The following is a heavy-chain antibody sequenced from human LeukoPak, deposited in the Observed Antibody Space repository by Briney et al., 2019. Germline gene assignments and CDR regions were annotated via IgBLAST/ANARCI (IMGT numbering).Heavy chain of an antibody. D-gene: IGHD5-24*01. Sequence: SETLSLTCTVSGGSINSHSYYWGWIRQPPGKGLEWIGSAYYDGTSYSNPSLKSRVGVFVDTSRGQFSLDLDFVTAADTALYYCVRHVSTNTGYFDSCGQGTLVSVSS. V-gene: IGHV4-39*01. J-gene: IGHJ4*02. CDR1: GGSINSHSYY. CDR2: AYYDGTS. CDR3: VRHVSTNTGYFDS.